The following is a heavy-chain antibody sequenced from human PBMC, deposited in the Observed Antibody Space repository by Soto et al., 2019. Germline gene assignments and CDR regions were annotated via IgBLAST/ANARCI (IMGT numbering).Heavy chain of an antibody. V-gene: IGHV4-39*01. CDR1: GGSISSSSYY. J-gene: IGHJ4*02. CDR3: AGAYYDYVWGSYHNDY. Sequence: PSETLSLTCTVSGGSISSSSYYWGWIRQPPGKGLEWIGSIYYSGSTYYNPSLKSRVTISVDTSKNQFSLKLSSVTAADTAVYYCAGAYYDYVWGSYHNDYWGQGTLVTVSS. CDR2: IYYSGST. D-gene: IGHD3-16*02.